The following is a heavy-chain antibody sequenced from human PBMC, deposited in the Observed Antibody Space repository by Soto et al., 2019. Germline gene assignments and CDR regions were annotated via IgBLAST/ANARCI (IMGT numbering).Heavy chain of an antibody. V-gene: IGHV3-15*05. D-gene: IGHD5-12*01. CDR3: TCMTTVASFTY. CDR1: GFTLSNYA. J-gene: IGHJ4*02. CDR2: LKSARGGGTA. Sequence: PGGSLRLSCAASGFTLSNYAMSWVRQAPGKGLEWVGLLKSARGGGTADYAAPVKGRCTISRDDSKNTLYLQMNSLETEDTAVYFCTCMTTVASFTYWGQGTQVPVSS.